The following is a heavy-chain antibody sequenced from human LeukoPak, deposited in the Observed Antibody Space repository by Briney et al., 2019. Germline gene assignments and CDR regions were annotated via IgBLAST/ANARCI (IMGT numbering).Heavy chain of an antibody. Sequence: SETLSLTCTVSGGSISSSYYYWGWIRQPPGKGLEWIGSIYYSGSTYYNPSLKSRVTISVDTSKNQFSLKLRSVTAADTAVYYCARVVVVLRFLEWFVDIVDYWGQGTLVTVSS. CDR3: ARVVVVLRFLEWFVDIVDY. CDR1: GGSISSSYYY. J-gene: IGHJ4*02. D-gene: IGHD3-3*01. V-gene: IGHV4-39*01. CDR2: IYYSGST.